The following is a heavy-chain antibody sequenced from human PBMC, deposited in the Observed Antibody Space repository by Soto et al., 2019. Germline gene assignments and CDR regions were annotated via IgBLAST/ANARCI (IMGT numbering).Heavy chain of an antibody. Sequence: PGGSLRLSCAAYGFTFSSYGMSWVRQAPGKGLEWVSAISGSGDRTYYADSVKGRFTISRDNSKNTLYLQMNSLRAEDTAVYYCAKPNLFCSSTSCYDLWGQGTLVTVSS. V-gene: IGHV3-23*01. CDR3: AKPNLFCSSTSCYDL. J-gene: IGHJ5*02. D-gene: IGHD2-2*01. CDR2: ISGSGDRT. CDR1: GFTFSSYG.